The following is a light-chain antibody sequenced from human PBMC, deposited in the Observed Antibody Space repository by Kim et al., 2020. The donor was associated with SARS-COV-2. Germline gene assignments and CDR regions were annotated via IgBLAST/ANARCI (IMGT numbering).Light chain of an antibody. Sequence: DIQMTQSPSSLSASVGDRVTITCRASQSIKTYLNWYQQRPGTAPKPLIYAASSLQSGVPSRFSGSGSGTDFTLTISSLQVEDFATYYCQQTYSALITFGQGTRLEIK. V-gene: IGKV1-39*01. CDR2: AAS. CDR3: QQTYSALIT. J-gene: IGKJ5*01. CDR1: QSIKTY.